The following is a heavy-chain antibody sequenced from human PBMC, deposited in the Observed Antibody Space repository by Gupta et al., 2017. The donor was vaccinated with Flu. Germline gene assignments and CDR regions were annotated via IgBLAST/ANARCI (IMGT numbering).Heavy chain of an antibody. CDR3: AKNRVAGAISYYYGLDV. CDR2: ISASGSRT. D-gene: IGHD1-26*01. Sequence: PGKGLEWVSGISASGSRTYYADSVKGRFTISRDTSTNTLYLQMGSLRADDTAVYYCAKNRVAGAISYYYGLDVWGPGTTVTVSS. J-gene: IGHJ6*02. V-gene: IGHV3-23*01.